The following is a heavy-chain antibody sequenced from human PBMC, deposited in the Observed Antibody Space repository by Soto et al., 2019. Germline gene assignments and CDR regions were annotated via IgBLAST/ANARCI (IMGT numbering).Heavy chain of an antibody. V-gene: IGHV3-49*04. D-gene: IGHD5-12*01. CDR1: VFTFVDFG. Sequence: GGSLRLSCISSVFTFVDFGMNWVRQAPGKGLEWIAFIRNDIYDETTEYAASVKGRFTISRDDSKSMAFLQMDSLQTEDTAVYFCTRGRDGYNPYYFLFWGQGALVTVSS. CDR3: TRGRDGYNPYYFLF. J-gene: IGHJ4*02. CDR2: IRNDIYDETT.